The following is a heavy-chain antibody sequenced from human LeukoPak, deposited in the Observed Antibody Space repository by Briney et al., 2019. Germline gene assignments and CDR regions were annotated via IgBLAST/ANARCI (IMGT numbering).Heavy chain of an antibody. CDR3: ARGSAMVTTYRGGNWFDP. J-gene: IGHJ5*02. D-gene: IGHD5-18*01. V-gene: IGHV1-2*02. Sequence: ASVKVSCKASGYTFTAYYLHWVRQAHGQGHEWMGWINPNSGGTNYAQAFQGRVTMARDTSISTAYMELSRLRSDDTAVYYCARGSAMVTTYRGGNWFDPWGQGTLVTVPS. CDR1: GYTFTAYY. CDR2: INPNSGGT.